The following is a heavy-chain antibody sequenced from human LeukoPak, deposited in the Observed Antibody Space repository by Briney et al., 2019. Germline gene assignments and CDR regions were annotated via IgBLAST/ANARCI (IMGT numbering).Heavy chain of an antibody. J-gene: IGHJ3*02. Sequence: VASVKVSCKASGYTFTSYGISWVRQAPGQGLEWMGWISAYNGNTNYAQKLQGRVTMTADTSTSTAYMELRSLRSDDTAVYYCARDKALLPIRYFDPGNAFDIWGQGTMVTVSS. CDR1: GYTFTSYG. CDR2: ISAYNGNT. V-gene: IGHV1-18*01. D-gene: IGHD3-9*01. CDR3: ARDKALLPIRYFDPGNAFDI.